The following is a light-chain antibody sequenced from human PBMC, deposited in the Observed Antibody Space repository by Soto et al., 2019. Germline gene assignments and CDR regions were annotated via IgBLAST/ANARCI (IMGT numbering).Light chain of an antibody. J-gene: IGKJ1*01. CDR2: GAS. CDR3: QQYGSSGT. Sequence: IVLSQSPGTLSLSPGEGATLSCRASQSISSYLAWYQQKPGQAPRLLIYGASNRATGIPDRFSGSGSGTDFTLTISRLEPEDFAVYYCQQYGSSGTFGQGTKVAIK. V-gene: IGKV3-20*01. CDR1: QSISSY.